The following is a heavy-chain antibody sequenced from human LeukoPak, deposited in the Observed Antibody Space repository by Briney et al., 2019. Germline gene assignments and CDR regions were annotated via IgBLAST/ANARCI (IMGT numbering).Heavy chain of an antibody. V-gene: IGHV5-51*01. CDR1: GYSFTSYW. CDR3: ARQGSSSPNAFDI. CDR2: IYPGDSDT. D-gene: IGHD6-6*01. J-gene: IGHJ3*02. Sequence: GASLQISCKGSGYSFTSYWIGWVRQMPGKGLEWMGIIYPGDSDTRYSPSFQGQVTISADKSISTAYLQWSSLKASDTAMYYCARQGSSSPNAFDIWGQGTMVTVSS.